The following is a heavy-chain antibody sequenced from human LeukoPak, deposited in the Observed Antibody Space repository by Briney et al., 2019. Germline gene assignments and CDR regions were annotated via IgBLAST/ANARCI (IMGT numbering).Heavy chain of an antibody. J-gene: IGHJ3*02. Sequence: SETLSLTCTVSAGSISTYYWSWIRQPPGKGLEWIGYIYYSGSTKYNPSLKSRVTISVDTSKNQFSLKLSSVTAADTAVYYCGRDRVGIAVAGLDAFDIWGQGTMVTVSS. CDR2: IYYSGST. CDR3: GRDRVGIAVAGLDAFDI. CDR1: AGSISTYY. V-gene: IGHV4-59*12. D-gene: IGHD6-19*01.